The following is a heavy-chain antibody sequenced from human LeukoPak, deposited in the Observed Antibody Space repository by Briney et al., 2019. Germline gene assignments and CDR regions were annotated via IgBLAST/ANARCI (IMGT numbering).Heavy chain of an antibody. J-gene: IGHJ4*02. CDR3: ARGHYDFWRGDYFDY. V-gene: IGHV4-4*07. CDR2: IYTSGST. CDR1: GGSISSYY. D-gene: IGHD3-3*01. Sequence: SETLSLTCTVSGGSISSYYWSWIRQPAGKGLEWIGRIYTSGSTNYNPSLKSRVTISVDTSKNQFSLKLRSVTAADTAVYYCARGHYDFWRGDYFDYWGQGTLVTVSS.